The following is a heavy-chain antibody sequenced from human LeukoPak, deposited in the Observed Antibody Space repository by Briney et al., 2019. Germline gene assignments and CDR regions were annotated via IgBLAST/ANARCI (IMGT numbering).Heavy chain of an antibody. CDR1: GYTFTSYG. CDR3: ARENTAFYDFWSVYYRSPRFDY. V-gene: IGHV1-18*01. Sequence: GASVKVSCKASGYTFTSYGISWVRQAPGQGLEWMGWISAYNGNTNYAQKLQGRVTMTTDTSTSTAYMELRSLRSDDTAVYYCARENTAFYDFWSVYYRSPRFDYWGQGTLVTVSS. CDR2: ISAYNGNT. D-gene: IGHD3-3*01. J-gene: IGHJ4*02.